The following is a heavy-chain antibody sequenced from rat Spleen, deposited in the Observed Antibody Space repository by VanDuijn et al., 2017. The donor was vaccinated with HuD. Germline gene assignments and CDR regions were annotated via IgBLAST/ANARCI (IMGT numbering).Heavy chain of an antibody. CDR3: TRDTMMVIIGNY. Sequence: QVQLKESGPGLVQPSQTLSLTCTVSGFSLTDYSVHWVRQPPGKGLEWMGRMRYDGDTYYNSALKSRLSISRDTSKSQVFLKMNSLQTDDTGTYYCTRDTMMVIIGNYWGQGIMVTVSS. V-gene: IGHV2S30*01. D-gene: IGHD1-12*03. J-gene: IGHJ2*01. CDR2: MRYDGDT. CDR1: GFSLTDYS.